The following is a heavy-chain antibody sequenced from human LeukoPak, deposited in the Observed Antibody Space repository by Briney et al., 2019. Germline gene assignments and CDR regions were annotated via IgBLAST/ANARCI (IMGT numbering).Heavy chain of an antibody. CDR1: GGSFSGYY. CDR3: AIWIKSGFDY. Sequence: SETLSLICAVYGGSFSGYYWSWIRQPPGKGLEWIGEINHSGSTNYNPSLKSRVTISVDTSKNQFSLKLSSVTAADTAVYYCAIWIKSGFDYWGQGTLVTVSS. D-gene: IGHD1/OR15-1a*01. CDR2: INHSGST. V-gene: IGHV4-34*01. J-gene: IGHJ4*02.